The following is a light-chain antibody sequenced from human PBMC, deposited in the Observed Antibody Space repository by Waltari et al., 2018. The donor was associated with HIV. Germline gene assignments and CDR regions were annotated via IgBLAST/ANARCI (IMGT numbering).Light chain of an antibody. J-gene: IGKJ1*01. CDR2: KAS. CDR3: KQYTTTWT. Sequence: DIQLTQSPSALSASVGDTVTITCRASQTISTWLGWYQQKPGKAPKLLIDKASFLQSGVPSRFSGSGSGTEFTLTISSLQPEDFATYYCKQYTTTWTFGQGTKVELK. V-gene: IGKV1-5*03. CDR1: QTISTW.